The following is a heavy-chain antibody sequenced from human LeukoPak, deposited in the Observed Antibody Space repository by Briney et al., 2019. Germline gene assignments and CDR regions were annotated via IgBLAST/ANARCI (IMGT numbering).Heavy chain of an antibody. Sequence: GGSLRLSCAASGFTFSSYAMHWVRQAPGKGLEWVAVISYDGSNKYYADSVKGRLTISRDNSKNTLYLQMNSLRAEDTAIYYCVKDRSDNSSWYLGDYWGQGTLVAVSS. V-gene: IGHV3-30-3*01. J-gene: IGHJ4*02. CDR1: GFTFSSYA. CDR2: ISYDGSNK. D-gene: IGHD6-13*01. CDR3: VKDRSDNSSWYLGDY.